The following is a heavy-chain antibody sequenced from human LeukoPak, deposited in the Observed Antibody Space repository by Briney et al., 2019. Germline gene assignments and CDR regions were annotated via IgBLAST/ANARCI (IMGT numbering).Heavy chain of an antibody. CDR3: AREGIFVPAAMTLTECNWFDP. J-gene: IGHJ5*02. D-gene: IGHD2-2*01. CDR2: INPSGGST. CDR1: GYTFTSYY. V-gene: IGHV1-46*01. Sequence: GASVKLSCKASGYTFTSYYMHWVRQAPGQGLEWMGMINPSGGSTSYAQKFQGRVTMTRDMSTSTVYMELSSLRSDDTAVYYCAREGIFVPAAMTLTECNWFDPWGQGTLVTVSS.